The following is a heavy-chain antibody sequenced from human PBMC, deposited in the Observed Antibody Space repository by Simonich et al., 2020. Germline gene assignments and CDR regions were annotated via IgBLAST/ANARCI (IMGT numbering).Heavy chain of an antibody. J-gene: IGHJ3*02. CDR2: INPNSGGT. Sequence: QVQLVQSGAEVKKPGASVKVSCKASGYTFTGYYMHWVRPAPGQGLELVGWINPNSGGTNNAQKVQGRVTMTRDTSISTAYMERSRLRSDDTAVYYCARVRFEAFDIWGQGTMVTVSS. CDR3: ARVRFEAFDI. CDR1: GYTFTGYY. V-gene: IGHV1-2*02.